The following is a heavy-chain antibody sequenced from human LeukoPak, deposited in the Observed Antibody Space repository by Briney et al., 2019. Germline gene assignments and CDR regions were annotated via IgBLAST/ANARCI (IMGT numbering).Heavy chain of an antibody. CDR2: INGGGDIT. D-gene: IGHD6-25*01. V-gene: IGHV3-23*01. CDR3: AKRYGDSTGRFFDF. CDR1: RSRFDSYA. J-gene: IGHJ4*02. Sequence: GESLKLSCEGSRSRFDSYAMTWVRQAPGKGLEWVSSINGGGDITYYAESVKGRFTVSRDNSKNTLFLQMNSLRAEDTAVFYCAKRYGDSTGRFFDFWGQGSLVTVSS.